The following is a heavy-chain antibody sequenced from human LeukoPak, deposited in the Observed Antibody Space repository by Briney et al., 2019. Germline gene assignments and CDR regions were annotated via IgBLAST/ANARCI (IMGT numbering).Heavy chain of an antibody. CDR3: ARDSEDSPSNDRKWVRVRGPYDGMDV. J-gene: IGHJ6*02. V-gene: IGHV1-18*01. CDR2: ISTYNGNT. CDR1: GYTFTSYG. D-gene: IGHD3-10*01. Sequence: ASVKVSCKASGYTFTSYGISWVRQAPGQGLEWMGWISTYNGNTNYAQKLQGRVTMTTDTSTSTAYMEVRSLRSDDTAVYYCARDSEDSPSNDRKWVRVRGPYDGMDVWGQGTTVTVSS.